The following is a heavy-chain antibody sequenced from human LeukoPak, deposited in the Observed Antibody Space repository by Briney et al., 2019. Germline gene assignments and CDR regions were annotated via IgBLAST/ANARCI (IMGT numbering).Heavy chain of an antibody. CDR2: IYYSGIT. CDR3: AREGRDGYRQRLFDS. CDR1: GGSFSGYS. J-gene: IGHJ4*02. D-gene: IGHD5-24*01. V-gene: IGHV4-34*09. Sequence: PSETLSLTCAVYGGSFSGYSWSWIRQPPGKGLEWIGYIYYSGITYYNPSLKSRVTISIDTSKNQFSLKLSSVTAADAAVYYCAREGRDGYRQRLFDSWGQGTLVTVSS.